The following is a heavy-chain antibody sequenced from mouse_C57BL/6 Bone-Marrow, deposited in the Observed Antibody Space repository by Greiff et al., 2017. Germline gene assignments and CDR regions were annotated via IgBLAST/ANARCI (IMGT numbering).Heavy chain of an antibody. V-gene: IGHV5-6*02. CDR3: ARRVRGFAY. J-gene: IGHJ3*01. D-gene: IGHD2-14*01. CDR1: GFTFRSYG. CDR2: ISSGGSYT. Sequence: EVMLVESGGDLVKPGGSLKLSCAASGFTFRSYGMSWVRQTPDKRLEWVATISSGGSYTYYPDSVQGRFTISRDTAKNTLYLQMSSLTSEDTAMYYWARRVRGFAYWGQGTLVTVSA.